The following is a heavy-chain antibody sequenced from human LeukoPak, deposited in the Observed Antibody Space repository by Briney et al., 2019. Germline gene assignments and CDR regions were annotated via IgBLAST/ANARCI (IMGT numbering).Heavy chain of an antibody. CDR3: ARARSGPHDAFDI. V-gene: IGHV3-33*01. J-gene: IGHJ3*02. CDR2: IWYDGSNK. D-gene: IGHD2-15*01. CDR1: GFTFSSYG. Sequence: PGGSLRLSCAASGFTFSSYGMHWVRQAPGKGLEWVAVIWYDGSNKYYADSVKGRFTISRDNSKNTLYLQMSSLRAEDTAVYYCARARSGPHDAFDIWGQGTMVTVSS.